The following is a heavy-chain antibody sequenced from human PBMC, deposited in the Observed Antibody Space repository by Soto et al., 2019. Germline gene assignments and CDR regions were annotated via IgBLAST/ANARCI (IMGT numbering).Heavy chain of an antibody. CDR3: ARESQEERDAFDI. CDR2: IIPIFGTA. J-gene: IGHJ3*02. Sequence: SVKVSCKASGGTFSSYAISWVRQAPGQGLEWMGGIIPIFGTANYAQKFQGRVAITADESTSTAYMELSSLRSEDTAVYYCARESQEERDAFDIWGQGTMVTVSS. V-gene: IGHV1-69*13. CDR1: GGTFSSYA.